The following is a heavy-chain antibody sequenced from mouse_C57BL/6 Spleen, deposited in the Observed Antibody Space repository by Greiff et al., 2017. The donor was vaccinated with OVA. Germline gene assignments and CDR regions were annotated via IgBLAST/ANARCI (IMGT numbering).Heavy chain of an antibody. J-gene: IGHJ3*01. CDR3: ARGDDDGAY. D-gene: IGHD2-4*01. V-gene: IGHV1-52*01. CDR2: IDPSDSDT. CDR1: GYTFTSYW. Sequence: QVQLQQPGAELVRPGSSVKLSCKASGYTFTSYWMHWVKQRPIQGLEWIGNIDPSDSDTHYNQKFKDKATLTVDKSSSTAYMQLSSLTSEDSAVYYCARGDDDGAYWGQGTLVTVSA.